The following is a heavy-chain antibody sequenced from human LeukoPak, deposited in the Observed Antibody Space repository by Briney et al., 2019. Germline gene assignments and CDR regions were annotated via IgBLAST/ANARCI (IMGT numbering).Heavy chain of an antibody. Sequence: PSETLSLTCAVYGGSFGGYYWSWIRQPPGKGLEWIGEINHSGSTNYNPSLKSRVTISVDTSKNQFSLKLSSVTAADTAVYYCAIGYSSGWVDYWGQGTLVTVSS. D-gene: IGHD6-19*01. CDR2: INHSGST. V-gene: IGHV4-34*01. CDR1: GGSFGGYY. J-gene: IGHJ4*02. CDR3: AIGYSSGWVDY.